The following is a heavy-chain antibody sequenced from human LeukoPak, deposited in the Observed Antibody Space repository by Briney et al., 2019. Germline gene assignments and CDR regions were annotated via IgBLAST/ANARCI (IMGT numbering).Heavy chain of an antibody. CDR2: ISYDGSNK. D-gene: IGHD4-23*01. CDR3: ARGAHKRDDYGGFFDY. CDR1: GFTFSSYA. J-gene: IGHJ4*02. Sequence: GGSLRLSCAASGFTFSSYAMHWVRQAPGKGLEWVAVISYDGSNKDYADSEKGRFTISRDNSKNTLYLQMNSLRAEDTAIYYCARGAHKRDDYGGFFDYWGQGTLVTVSS. V-gene: IGHV3-30*04.